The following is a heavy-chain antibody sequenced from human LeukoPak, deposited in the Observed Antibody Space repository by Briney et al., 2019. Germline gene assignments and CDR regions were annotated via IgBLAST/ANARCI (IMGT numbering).Heavy chain of an antibody. D-gene: IGHD1-26*01. CDR1: GFTFSDYY. CDR3: ARISGSYVFDY. Sequence: GGSLRLSCAASGFTFSDYYMSWIRPAPGKGVEWVSYISSSTYTNYADSVKGRFTISRDNAKISMYLQMNSLRAEDTAVYYCARISGSYVFDYWGQGTLVTVSS. CDR2: ISSSTYT. V-gene: IGHV3-11*03. J-gene: IGHJ4*02.